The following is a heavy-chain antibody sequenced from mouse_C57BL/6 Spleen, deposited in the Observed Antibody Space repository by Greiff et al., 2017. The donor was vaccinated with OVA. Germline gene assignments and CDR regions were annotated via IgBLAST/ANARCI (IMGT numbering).Heavy chain of an antibody. CDR2: INPNNGGT. J-gene: IGHJ1*03. D-gene: IGHD2-1*01. Sequence: EVQLQQSGPELVKPGASVKISCKASGYTFTDYYMNWVKQSHGKSLEWIGDINPNNGGTSYNQKFKGKATLTVDKSSSTAYMELRSLTSEDSAVYYCASPIYYGNWGYFDVWGTGTTVTVSS. V-gene: IGHV1-26*01. CDR3: ASPIYYGNWGYFDV. CDR1: GYTFTDYY.